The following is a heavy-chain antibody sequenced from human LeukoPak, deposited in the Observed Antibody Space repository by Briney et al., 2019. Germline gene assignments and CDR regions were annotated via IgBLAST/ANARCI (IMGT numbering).Heavy chain of an antibody. CDR1: GYSISSGYY. CDR2: IYHSGST. CDR3: ARRRDIVVVPAMKSSRRYWYFDL. Sequence: SETLSLTCTVSGYSISSGYYWGWIRPPPGKGLEWIGIIYHSGSTYYNPSLKSRVTISVDTSKNQFSLKLSSVTAADTAVYYCARRRDIVVVPAMKSSRRYWYFDLWGRGTLVTVSS. D-gene: IGHD2-2*01. J-gene: IGHJ2*01. V-gene: IGHV4-38-2*02.